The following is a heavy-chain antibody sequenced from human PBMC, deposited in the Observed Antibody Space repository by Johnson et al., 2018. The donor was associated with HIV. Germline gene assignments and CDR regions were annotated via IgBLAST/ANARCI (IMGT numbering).Heavy chain of an antibody. J-gene: IGHJ3*02. V-gene: IGHV3-33*06. CDR1: GFTFSSYG. D-gene: IGHD5-24*01. CDR2: IWYDGSNK. CDR3: AQGGWLQFDAFDI. Sequence: QVQLVESGGGVVQPGRSLRLSCAASGFTFSSYGMHWVRQAPGKGLEWVALIWYDGSNKYYADSVTGRFTISRDNSKNTLYLQMNSLRAEDTAVYYCAQGGWLQFDAFDIWGQGTMVTVSS.